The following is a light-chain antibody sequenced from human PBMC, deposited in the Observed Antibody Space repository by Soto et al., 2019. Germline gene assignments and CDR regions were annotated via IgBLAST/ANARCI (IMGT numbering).Light chain of an antibody. CDR1: SSDVGGYNS. CDR3: SSYTSSSTRV. V-gene: IGLV2-14*01. Sequence: SALTQPASVSGSPGQSITISCTGNSSDVGGYNSVSWYQQHPGKAPKLMIYEVSNRPSGVSNRFSGSKSGNTASLTISGLPAEDEADYYCSSYTSSSTRVFGSWTKATVL. CDR2: EVS. J-gene: IGLJ1*01.